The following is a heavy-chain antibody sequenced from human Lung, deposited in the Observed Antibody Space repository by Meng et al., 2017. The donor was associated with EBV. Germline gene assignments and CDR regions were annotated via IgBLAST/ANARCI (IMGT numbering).Heavy chain of an antibody. Sequence: QAQLGQPGAEVKKPGASVKVSCKASGYSFTTYAMHWVRQAPGQRLEWMGWINAGNGNTKYSEKFQSRVTITRDTAASTAYMELSSLRSDDAAIYYCVRANLGSADYWGQGTLVTVSS. J-gene: IGHJ4*02. D-gene: IGHD7-27*01. CDR1: GYSFTTYA. CDR2: INAGNGNT. CDR3: VRANLGSADY. V-gene: IGHV1-3*01.